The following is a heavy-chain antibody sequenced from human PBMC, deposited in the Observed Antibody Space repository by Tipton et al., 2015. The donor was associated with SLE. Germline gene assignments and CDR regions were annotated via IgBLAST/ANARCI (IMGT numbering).Heavy chain of an antibody. CDR1: GGSISSSNW. D-gene: IGHD2-2*02. CDR3: ARVGLVAPAAISSGVDY. J-gene: IGHJ4*02. Sequence: TLSLTCAVSGGSISSSNWWNWFRQPPGKGLEWIGEIQHSGRTNYNPSLKSRLTLSVDKSENQFSLKLNSVTAADTAVYYCARVGLVAPAAISSGVDYWGQGTLVTVSS. CDR2: IQHSGRT. V-gene: IGHV4-4*02.